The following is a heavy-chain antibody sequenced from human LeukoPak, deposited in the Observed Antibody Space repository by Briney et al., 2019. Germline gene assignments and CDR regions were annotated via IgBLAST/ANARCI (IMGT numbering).Heavy chain of an antibody. CDR3: AKDGWGSRYYPPQYFDY. V-gene: IGHV3-23*01. CDR1: GFTLSTFA. CDR2: IGGSGDST. Sequence: GGSLRLSCAASGFTLSTFAMGWVRQAPGKGLEWVSSIGGSGDSTYYADSVKGRFTISRDNSKNTLFLQMSSLRVEDTALYYCAKDGWGSRYYPPQYFDYWGQGTLVTVSS. J-gene: IGHJ4*01. D-gene: IGHD3-16*01.